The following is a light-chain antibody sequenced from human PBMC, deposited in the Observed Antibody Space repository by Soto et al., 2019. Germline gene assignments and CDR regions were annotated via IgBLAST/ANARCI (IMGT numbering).Light chain of an antibody. CDR3: QQRSNWPPMYT. J-gene: IGKJ2*01. CDR2: GAS. Sequence: EIVLTQSPGTLSLSPGERATLSCRASHSVSSRYLAWYQQKPGQAPRLLIYGASSRATGSPDRFSGSGSGTDFTLTISRLEPEDFAVYYCQQRSNWPPMYTFGQGTKLEIK. CDR1: HSVSSRY. V-gene: IGKV3D-20*02.